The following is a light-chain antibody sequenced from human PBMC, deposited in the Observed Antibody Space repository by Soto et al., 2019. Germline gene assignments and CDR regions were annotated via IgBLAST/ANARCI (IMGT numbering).Light chain of an antibody. CDR3: QTWDTGTVV. J-gene: IGLJ2*01. CDR2: LNSDGSH. V-gene: IGLV4-69*01. CDR1: SGHSSYA. Sequence: QLVLTQSPSASASLGASVKLTCTLSSGHSSYAIAWHQQQPEKGPRYLMKLNSDGSHSKGDGIPDRSSGSSSGAERYLTISSLQSEDEADYYCQTWDTGTVVFGGGTKLTVL.